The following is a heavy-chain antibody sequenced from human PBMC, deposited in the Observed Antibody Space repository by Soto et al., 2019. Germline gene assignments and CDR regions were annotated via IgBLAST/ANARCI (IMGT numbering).Heavy chain of an antibody. CDR3: AKGAETTALDY. V-gene: IGHV4-61*08. Sequence: SETLSLTCTVSGGSISSGGYYWSWIRQHPGKGLEWIGYIYYSGSTNYNPSLKSRVTISVDTSKNQFSLKLSSVTAADTAVYYCAKGAETTALDYWGQGTLVTVSS. CDR1: GGSISSGGYY. D-gene: IGHD2-21*02. CDR2: IYYSGST. J-gene: IGHJ4*02.